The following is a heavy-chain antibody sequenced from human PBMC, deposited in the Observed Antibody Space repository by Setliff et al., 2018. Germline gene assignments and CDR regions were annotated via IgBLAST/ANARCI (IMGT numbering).Heavy chain of an antibody. CDR3: ARMSGFLYMDV. J-gene: IGHJ6*03. CDR2: INHSGST. CDR1: GGSFSGYY. Sequence: PSETLSLTCAVYGGSFSGYYWSWIRQPPGKGLEWIGEINHSGSTNYNPPLKSRVTISVDASKNQFSLKLTSVTAADTAVYYCARMSGFLYMDVWGKGTTVTVSS. D-gene: IGHD3-3*01. V-gene: IGHV4-34*01.